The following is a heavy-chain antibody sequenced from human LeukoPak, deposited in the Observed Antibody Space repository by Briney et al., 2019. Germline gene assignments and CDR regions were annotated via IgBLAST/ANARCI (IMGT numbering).Heavy chain of an antibody. CDR3: ARPDDNADYILSY. CDR1: GYPFSSYW. D-gene: IGHD4-17*01. CDR2: IYPGDSDT. Sequence: GESLKISCKGSGYPFSSYWIGWVRQMPGKGLEYLGIIYPGDSDTKYSPAFEGHITISVDKSITTAYLQWSSLKASDTAMYYCARPDDNADYILSYWGHGTLVTVSS. J-gene: IGHJ1*01. V-gene: IGHV5-51*01.